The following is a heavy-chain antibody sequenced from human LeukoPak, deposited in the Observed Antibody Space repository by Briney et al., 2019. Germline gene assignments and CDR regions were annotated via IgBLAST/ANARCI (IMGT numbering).Heavy chain of an antibody. J-gene: IGHJ4*02. Sequence: SGTLSLTCVVSGDSLTSRNWWSWVRQPPGKGLEWIGEIAHDGTTNYTPSLKSRVTISVDKSRNQFSLNLSSVTAADTAVYYCARGGTVTNFGYWGQGTLVTVSS. V-gene: IGHV4-4*02. CDR1: GDSLTSRNW. CDR3: ARGGTVTNFGY. CDR2: IAHDGTT. D-gene: IGHD4-17*01.